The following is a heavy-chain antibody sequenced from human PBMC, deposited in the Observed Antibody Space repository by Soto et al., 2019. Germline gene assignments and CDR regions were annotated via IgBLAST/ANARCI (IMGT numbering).Heavy chain of an antibody. CDR2: ITGSGVNT. J-gene: IGHJ6*02. CDR1: GFSFSSYV. Sequence: EVQLLESGGDLVQPGGSLRLSCAASGFSFSSYVMNWVRQAPGKGLEWVSIITGSGVNTNYADSVKGRFTISRDNSKNTLYLQMNSLRAEDTAVYYCARPIPTTGSRPYFGLDVWGQGTTVTVSS. V-gene: IGHV3-23*01. CDR3: ARPIPTTGSRPYFGLDV. D-gene: IGHD6-13*01.